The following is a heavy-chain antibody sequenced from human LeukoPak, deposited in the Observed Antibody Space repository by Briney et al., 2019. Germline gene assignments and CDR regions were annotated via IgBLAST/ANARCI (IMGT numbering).Heavy chain of an antibody. CDR1: GGTFSSYA. CDR2: IIPTLGIA. V-gene: IGHV1-69*04. CDR3: ARDLHDVAVAGSFDY. D-gene: IGHD6-19*01. J-gene: IGHJ4*02. Sequence: GASVKVSCKASGGTFSSYAISWVRQAPGQGLEWMGRIIPTLGIANYAQKFQGRVTITADKSTSTAYMELSSLRSEDTAVYYCARDLHDVAVAGSFDYWGQGTLVTVSS.